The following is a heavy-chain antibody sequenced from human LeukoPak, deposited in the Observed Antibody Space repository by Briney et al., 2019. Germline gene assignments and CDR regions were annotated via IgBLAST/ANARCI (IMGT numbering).Heavy chain of an antibody. V-gene: IGHV3-33*01. J-gene: IGHJ4*02. CDR3: ARHPHYDFWSGPFDY. Sequence: PGGSLRLSCTASGFNFGIYGMHWVRQAPGKGLEWVAVMWDDGTNEYYVESVKGRFTISRDNGKRTLYLQMNSLRVEDTAVYYCARHPHYDFWSGPFDYWGQGTLVTVSS. CDR2: MWDDGTNE. D-gene: IGHD3-3*01. CDR1: GFNFGIYG.